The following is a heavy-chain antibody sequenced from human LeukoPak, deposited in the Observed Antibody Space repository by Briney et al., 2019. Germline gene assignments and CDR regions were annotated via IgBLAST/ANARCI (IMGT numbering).Heavy chain of an antibody. J-gene: IGHJ4*02. V-gene: IGHV1-2*02. Sequence: GASPKVSCKASGYTFTDNYMHWVRQAPGQGLEWMGWINPNSGGTNSAQKFQGRVSMTRDMSISTAYMELSRLTSDDTALYYCSRAGHSYGDLDYWGQGTLVTVSS. CDR2: INPNSGGT. CDR3: SRAGHSYGDLDY. D-gene: IGHD5-18*01. CDR1: GYTFTDNY.